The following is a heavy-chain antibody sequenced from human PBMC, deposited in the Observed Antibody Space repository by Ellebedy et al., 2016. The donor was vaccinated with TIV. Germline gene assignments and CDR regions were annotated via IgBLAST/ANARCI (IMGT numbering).Heavy chain of an antibody. Sequence: GESLKISCAASGFTFSKDWMSWVRQAPGKGLEWVGIIKSKTDGGTTDYAAPVKDRFTISRDDSKNTLYLQMNNLKTDDTAVYYCTTYNGYQLPPGAFDIWGQGTMVTVSS. D-gene: IGHD2-2*01. V-gene: IGHV3-15*01. CDR3: TTYNGYQLPPGAFDI. CDR2: IKSKTDGGTT. J-gene: IGHJ3*02. CDR1: GFTFSKDW.